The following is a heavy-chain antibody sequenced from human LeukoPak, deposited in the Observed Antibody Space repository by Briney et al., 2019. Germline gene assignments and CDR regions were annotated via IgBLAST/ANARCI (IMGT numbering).Heavy chain of an antibody. CDR2: INPNSGGT. J-gene: IGHJ3*02. D-gene: IGHD2-2*02. V-gene: IGHV1-2*02. CDR3: ARVYLLCPRSTSCYTRGDAFDI. Sequence: GASVKVSCKASGYTFTDYYMHWVRQAPGQGLEWMGWINPNSGGTNYAQKFQGRVTMTRDTSISTAYMELSRLRSDDTAVYYCARVYLLCPRSTSCYTRGDAFDIWGQGTMVTVSS. CDR1: GYTFTDYY.